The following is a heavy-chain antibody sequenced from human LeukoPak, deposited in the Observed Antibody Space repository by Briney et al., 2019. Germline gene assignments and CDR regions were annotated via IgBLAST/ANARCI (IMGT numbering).Heavy chain of an antibody. Sequence: PGGSLRLSCAASGFTFSSYGMHWVRQAPGKGLEWVAYIRYDGSNKYYEDSMKGRFTISRDNSKNTLYLQMNSLRPDDTAVYYCAKDYSKTSYYGSGTYYRPNWFDPWGQGTLVTVSS. V-gene: IGHV3-30*02. CDR2: IRYDGSNK. CDR3: AKDYSKTSYYGSGTYYRPNWFDP. D-gene: IGHD3-10*01. CDR1: GFTFSSYG. J-gene: IGHJ5*02.